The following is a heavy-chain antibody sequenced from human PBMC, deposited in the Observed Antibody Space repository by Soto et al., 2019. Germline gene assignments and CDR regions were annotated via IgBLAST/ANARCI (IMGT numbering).Heavy chain of an antibody. D-gene: IGHD3-3*01. CDR2: IYYSGST. V-gene: IGHV4-30-4*01. CDR3: ARGRYYDFWSGYYTDYYYYGMDV. J-gene: IGHJ6*02. CDR1: GGSISSGDYY. Sequence: KPSETLSLTCTVSGGSISSGDYYWSWIRQPPGKGLEWIGYIYYSGSTYYNPSLKSRVTISVDTSKNQFSLKLSSVTAADAAVYYCARGRYYDFWSGYYTDYYYYGMDVWGQGTTVTVSS.